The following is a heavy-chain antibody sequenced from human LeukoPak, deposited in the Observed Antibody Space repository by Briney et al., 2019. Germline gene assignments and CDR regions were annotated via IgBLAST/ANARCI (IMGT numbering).Heavy chain of an antibody. Sequence: GESLKISCKGFGYTFATYWISWVRRMPGKGPEWMGTIYPSDSDTRYSPSFQGHVTISADKSITTAYLQWSSLKASDSAMYYCTRTPRLVAHAFYFDQWGRGTLVTVSS. J-gene: IGHJ4*02. V-gene: IGHV5-51*01. CDR3: TRTPRLVAHAFYFDQ. D-gene: IGHD2-2*01. CDR1: GYTFATYW. CDR2: IYPSDSDT.